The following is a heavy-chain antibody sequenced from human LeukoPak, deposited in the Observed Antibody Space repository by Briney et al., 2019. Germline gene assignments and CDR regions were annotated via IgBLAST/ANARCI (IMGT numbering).Heavy chain of an antibody. V-gene: IGHV3-7*01. D-gene: IGHD3-16*01. J-gene: IGHJ6*02. Sequence: GGPLRLSCAASGFTFSKSWMSWVRQAPGKGLEWVANMNEDGSERDYVDSVKGRFTISRDNARKSLYLQMSSLRAEDTAVYYCATYSHWVAGDVWGQGTTVTVSS. CDR2: MNEDGSER. CDR3: ATYSHWVAGDV. CDR1: GFTFSKSW.